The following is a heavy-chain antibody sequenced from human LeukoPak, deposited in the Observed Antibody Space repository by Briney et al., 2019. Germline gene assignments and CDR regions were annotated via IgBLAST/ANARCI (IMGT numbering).Heavy chain of an antibody. CDR3: ARGPSSDYDILTGFSFSDNWFDP. D-gene: IGHD3-9*01. Sequence: PSQTLSLTCTVSGGSISSGGYYWSWIRQHPGKGLEWIGYIYYSGSTYYNPSLKSRVTISVDTSKNQFSLKLSSVTAADTAVYYCARGPSSDYDILTGFSFSDNWFDPWGQGTLVIVSS. J-gene: IGHJ5*02. V-gene: IGHV4-31*03. CDR2: IYYSGST. CDR1: GGSISSGGYY.